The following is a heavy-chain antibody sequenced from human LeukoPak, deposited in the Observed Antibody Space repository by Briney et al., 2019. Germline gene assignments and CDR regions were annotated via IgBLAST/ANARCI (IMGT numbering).Heavy chain of an antibody. Sequence: NPGGSLRLSCAAPGFTFSSYSMNWVRQAPGKGLEWVSSISSSSSYIYYADSVKGRFTISRGNAKNSLYLQMNSLRAEDTAVYYCARDQSHYGDYLYWYFDLWGRGTLVTVSS. D-gene: IGHD4-17*01. CDR3: ARDQSHYGDYLYWYFDL. CDR2: ISSSSSYI. J-gene: IGHJ2*01. CDR1: GFTFSSYS. V-gene: IGHV3-21*01.